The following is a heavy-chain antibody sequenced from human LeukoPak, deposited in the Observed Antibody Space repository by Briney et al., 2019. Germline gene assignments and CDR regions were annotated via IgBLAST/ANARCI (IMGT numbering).Heavy chain of an antibody. Sequence: PGGTLRLSCAASGFTFSSYGMSWVRQAPGKGLEWVSAISGSGGSTYYADSVKGRFTISRDNSKNTLYLQMNSLRAEDTAVYYCAKARIVGATYFDYWGQGTLVTVSS. V-gene: IGHV3-23*01. CDR1: GFTFSSYG. D-gene: IGHD1-26*01. CDR3: AKARIVGATYFDY. J-gene: IGHJ4*02. CDR2: ISGSGGST.